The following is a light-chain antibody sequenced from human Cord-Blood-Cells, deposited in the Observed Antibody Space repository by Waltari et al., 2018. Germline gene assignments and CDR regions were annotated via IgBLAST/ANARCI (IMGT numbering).Light chain of an antibody. CDR2: GAS. Sequence: EIVLTQSPGTLSLSPGERATLSCRASQSVSSSYLAWYQPKPGQAPRLLIYGASSRATGIPDRFSGSGSGTDFTLTISRLEPEDFAVYYCQQYGSSTPTFGQGTKVEIK. V-gene: IGKV3-20*01. J-gene: IGKJ1*01. CDR1: QSVSSSY. CDR3: QQYGSSTPT.